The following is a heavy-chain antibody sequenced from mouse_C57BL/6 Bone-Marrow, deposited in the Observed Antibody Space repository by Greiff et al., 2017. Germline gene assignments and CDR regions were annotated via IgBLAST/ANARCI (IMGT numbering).Heavy chain of an antibody. J-gene: IGHJ1*03. CDR1: GYSFTGYY. V-gene: IGHV1-42*01. CDR3: ARGGGSYWYFDV. CDR2: INPSTGGT. D-gene: IGHD1-1*01. Sequence: EVKLMESGPELVKPGASVKISCKASGYSFTGYYMNWVKQSPEKSLEWIGEINPSTGGTTYNQKFKAKATLTVDKSSSTAYMQLKSLTSEDSAVYYCARGGGSYWYFDVWGTGTTVTVSS.